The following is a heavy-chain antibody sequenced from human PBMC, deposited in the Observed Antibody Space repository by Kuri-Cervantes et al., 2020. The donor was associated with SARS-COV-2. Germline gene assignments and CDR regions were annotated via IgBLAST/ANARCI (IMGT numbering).Heavy chain of an antibody. CDR2: IYYSGST. CDR1: GFTFSDYY. CDR3: ARDRVGVHDY. J-gene: IGHJ4*02. V-gene: IGHV4-38-2*02. D-gene: IGHD2-21*01. Sequence: GSLRLSCAASGFTFSDYYMSWIRQAPGKGLEWIGSIYYSGSTYYNPSLKSRVTISVDTSKNQFSLKLSSVTAADTAVYYCARDRVGVHDYWGQGTLVTVSS.